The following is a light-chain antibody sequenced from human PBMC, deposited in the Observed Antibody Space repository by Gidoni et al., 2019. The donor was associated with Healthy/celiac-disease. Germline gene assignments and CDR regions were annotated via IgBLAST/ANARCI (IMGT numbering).Light chain of an antibody. CDR1: QSVSSY. CDR3: QQRSNWPPYT. CDR2: DAS. V-gene: IGKV3-11*01. J-gene: IGKJ2*01. Sequence: ECVLTQSPATLSLSPGVRATLSCRASQSVSSYLAWYQQKPGQAPRLLIYDASNRATGIPARFSGSGSGTDFTLTISSLEPEDFAVYYCQQRSNWPPYTFGQXTKLEIK.